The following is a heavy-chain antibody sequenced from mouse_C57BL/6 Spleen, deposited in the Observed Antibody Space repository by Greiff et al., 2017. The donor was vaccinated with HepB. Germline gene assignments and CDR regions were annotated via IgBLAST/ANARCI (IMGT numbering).Heavy chain of an antibody. J-gene: IGHJ4*01. V-gene: IGHV1-81*01. D-gene: IGHD2-1*01. CDR3: ARGGNYGGGDAMDY. CDR1: GYTFTSYG. CDR2: IYPRSGNT. Sequence: QVQLKQSGAELARPGASVKLSCKASGYTFTSYGISWVKQRTGQGLEWIGEIYPRSGNTYYNEKFKGKATLTADKSSSTAYMELRSLTSEDAAVYFCARGGNYGGGDAMDYWGQGTSVTVSS.